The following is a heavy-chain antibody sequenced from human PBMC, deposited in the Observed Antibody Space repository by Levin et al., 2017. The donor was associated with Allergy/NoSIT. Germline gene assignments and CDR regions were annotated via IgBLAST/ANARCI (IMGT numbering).Heavy chain of an antibody. Sequence: ASVKVSCKASGYTFTSYDINWVRQATGQGLEWMGWMNPNSGNTGYAQKFQGRVTMTRNTSISTAYMELSSLRSEDTAVYYCARNIVVVPAAIFPKEKYGMDVWGQGTTVTVSS. D-gene: IGHD2-2*02. CDR2: MNPNSGNT. CDR1: GYTFTSYD. V-gene: IGHV1-8*01. CDR3: ARNIVVVPAAIFPKEKYGMDV. J-gene: IGHJ6*02.